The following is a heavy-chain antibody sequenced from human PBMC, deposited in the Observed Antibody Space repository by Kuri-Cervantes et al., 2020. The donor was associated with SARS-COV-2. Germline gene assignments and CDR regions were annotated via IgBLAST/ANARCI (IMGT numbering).Heavy chain of an antibody. D-gene: IGHD2-2*01. CDR3: AGWPVVPAANPKWGIDH. CDR2: INHSGST. CDR1: GGSISSSSYY. J-gene: IGHJ4*02. Sequence: ESLKISCTVSGGSISSSSYYWGWIRQPPGKGLEWIGEINHSGSTNYNPSLKSRVTISVDTSKNQFSLKLSSVTAADTAVYYCAGWPVVPAANPKWGIDHWGQGTLVTVSS. V-gene: IGHV4-39*07.